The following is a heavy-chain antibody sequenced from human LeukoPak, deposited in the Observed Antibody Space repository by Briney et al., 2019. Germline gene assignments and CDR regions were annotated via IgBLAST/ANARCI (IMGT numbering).Heavy chain of an antibody. CDR1: GFTFSNYA. CDR3: AKKRVAVAGTHYFDY. J-gene: IGHJ4*02. V-gene: IGHV3-23*01. D-gene: IGHD6-19*01. Sequence: PGGSLRLSCAASGFTFSNYAMTWVRQAPEKGLEWVSALSAAGGGTYYSDSVKGRFTISRDNSKNTLYLQMNSLRAEDTAVYYCAKKRVAVAGTHYFDYWGQGTLVTVSS. CDR2: LSAAGGGT.